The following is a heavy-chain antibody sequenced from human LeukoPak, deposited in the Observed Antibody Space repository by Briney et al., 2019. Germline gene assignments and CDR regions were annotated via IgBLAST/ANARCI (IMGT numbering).Heavy chain of an antibody. D-gene: IGHD3-16*01. CDR3: TTLYDYVWGSPLGYYYYYGMDV. CDR1: GFTFSNAW. V-gene: IGHV3-15*01. Sequence: GGSLRLSCAASGFTFSNAWMSWVRQAPGKGLEWVGLIKSKTDGGTTDYAAPVKGRLNISRDDSKHTLYLQMNSLKTEDTAVYYCTTLYDYVWGSPLGYYYYYGMDVWGQGTTVTVSS. J-gene: IGHJ6*02. CDR2: IKSKTDGGTT.